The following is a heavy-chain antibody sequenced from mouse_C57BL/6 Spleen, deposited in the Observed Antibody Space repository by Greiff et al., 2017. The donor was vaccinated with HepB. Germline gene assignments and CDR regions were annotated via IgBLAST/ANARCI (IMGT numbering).Heavy chain of an antibody. CDR2: IYPGDGDT. D-gene: IGHD4-1*01. V-gene: IGHV1-82*01. J-gene: IGHJ2*01. CDR3: ARRIGTGYFDY. CDR1: GYAFSSSW. Sequence: VQLVESGPELVKPGASVKISCKASGYAFSSSWMNWVKQRPGKGLEWIGRIYPGDGDTNYNGKFKGKATLTADKSSSTAYMQLSSLTSEDSAVYFCARRIGTGYFDYWGQGTTLTVSS.